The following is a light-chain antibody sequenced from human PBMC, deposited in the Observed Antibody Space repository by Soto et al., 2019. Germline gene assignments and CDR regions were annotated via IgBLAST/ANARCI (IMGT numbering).Light chain of an antibody. CDR3: QQYYTSPTWT. V-gene: IGKV4-1*01. CDR1: QNIFYSSNNKNY. J-gene: IGKJ1*01. Sequence: DIVMTQSPDSLAVSLGERATINCKSSQNIFYSSNNKNYLAWYQQRPGQPPKLLIYWASTRESGVPDRFSGSGSGTDFTLTISSLQAEDGAVYHCQQYYTSPTWTFGQGTKVEIK. CDR2: WAS.